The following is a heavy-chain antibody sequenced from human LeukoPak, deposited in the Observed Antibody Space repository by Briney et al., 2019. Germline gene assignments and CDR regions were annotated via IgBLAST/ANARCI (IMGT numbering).Heavy chain of an antibody. CDR1: GGSISNYY. Sequence: SETLSLTCTVSGGSISNYYWTWIRQPAGKGLEWIGRIYTSGSTDYNPSLKSRVTMSVDTSKNQFSLRLSSVTAADTAIYYCARDYYGSGSQDIWGQGTLVTVSS. J-gene: IGHJ4*02. CDR3: ARDYYGSGSQDI. D-gene: IGHD3-10*01. V-gene: IGHV4-4*07. CDR2: IYTSGST.